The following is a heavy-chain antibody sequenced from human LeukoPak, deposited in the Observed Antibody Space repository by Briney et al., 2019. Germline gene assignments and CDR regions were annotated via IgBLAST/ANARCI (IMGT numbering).Heavy chain of an antibody. Sequence: SETLSLSCTVSGGSITSGSYYWTWIRQPAGKGLEWVGRIHSSGSTNYNPSLNSRVTVSADTSNNQFSLKLSSVTAADTAIYYCATSASSGSNYFDPWGQGILVTVSS. CDR2: IHSSGST. V-gene: IGHV4-61*02. CDR1: GGSITSGSYY. J-gene: IGHJ5*02. D-gene: IGHD4/OR15-4a*01. CDR3: ATSASSGSNYFDP.